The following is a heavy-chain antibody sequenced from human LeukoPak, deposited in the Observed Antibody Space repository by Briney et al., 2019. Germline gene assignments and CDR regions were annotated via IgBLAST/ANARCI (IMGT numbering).Heavy chain of an antibody. CDR3: ASSAGSVDIVAVVGATPYYYYYMDV. CDR1: GGTFSSYA. CDR2: IIPIFDTP. D-gene: IGHD2-15*01. J-gene: IGHJ6*03. Sequence: SVTVSCTASGGTFSSYAISWVRQAPGQGLEWMGGIIPIFDTPNYAQKFQGRVTITADESTSTAYMELSSLRSEDTAVYYCASSAGSVDIVAVVGATPYYYYYMDVWGKGTTVTISS. V-gene: IGHV1-69*13.